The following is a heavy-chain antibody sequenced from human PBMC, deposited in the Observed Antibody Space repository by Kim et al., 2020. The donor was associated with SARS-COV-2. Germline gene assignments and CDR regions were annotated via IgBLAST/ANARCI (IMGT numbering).Heavy chain of an antibody. D-gene: IGHD5-12*01. J-gene: IGHJ4*02. CDR1: GFPFETYS. CDR2: ISSVSDDI. CDR3: TRDREDGYHEGFYH. V-gene: IGHV3-21*06. Sequence: GGSLRLSCAATGFPFETYSMNWVRQAPGKGLEWVATISSVSDDIYHADSVKGRFTISRENGRNSLYLQMHSLRAEDTALYYCTRDREDGYHEGFYHSGQG.